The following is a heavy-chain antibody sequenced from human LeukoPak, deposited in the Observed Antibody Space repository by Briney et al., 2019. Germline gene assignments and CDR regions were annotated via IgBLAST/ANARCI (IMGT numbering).Heavy chain of an antibody. CDR2: IYSGGST. CDR3: ARDFPYRSFYHYGMDV. D-gene: IGHD3-16*02. J-gene: IGHJ6*02. V-gene: IGHV3-66*01. CDR1: GFTVSSNY. Sequence: GALRLSCAASGFTVSSNYMSWVRQAPGKGLEWVSVIYSGGSTYYADSVKGRFTISRDNSKNTLYLQMNSLRAEDTAVYYCARDFPYRSFYHYGMDVWGQGTTVTVSS.